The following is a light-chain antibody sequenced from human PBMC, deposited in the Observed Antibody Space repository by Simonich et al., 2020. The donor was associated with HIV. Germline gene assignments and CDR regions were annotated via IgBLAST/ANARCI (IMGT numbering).Light chain of an antibody. Sequence: DIVMTQSPDSLAVSLGERATINCKSSQSVLHISNNKNYLAWYQQKPGQPPKLLIYWASTRESGVPDRFSGSESGTDFTLTISSLQAEDVAVYYCQQYYDTPYTCGQGTKLEIK. V-gene: IGKV4-1*01. J-gene: IGKJ2*01. CDR1: QSVLHISNNKNY. CDR3: QQYYDTPYT. CDR2: WAS.